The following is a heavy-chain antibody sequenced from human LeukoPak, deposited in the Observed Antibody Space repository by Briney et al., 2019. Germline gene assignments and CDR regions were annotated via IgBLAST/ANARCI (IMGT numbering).Heavy chain of an antibody. D-gene: IGHD2-2*01. Sequence: GASVKVSCKVSGYTLTELSMHWVRQAPGKGLEWMGGFDPADGETIYAQKFQGRVSMTEDTSTDTAYMELSSLRSEDTAVYYCANLLLEIAVGSGDHGRDVWGQGTTVTVSS. CDR1: GYTLTELS. CDR2: FDPADGET. CDR3: ANLLLEIAVGSGDHGRDV. J-gene: IGHJ6*02. V-gene: IGHV1-24*01.